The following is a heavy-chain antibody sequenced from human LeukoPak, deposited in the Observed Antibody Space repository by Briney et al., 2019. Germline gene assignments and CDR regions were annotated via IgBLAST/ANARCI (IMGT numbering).Heavy chain of an antibody. D-gene: IGHD5-18*01. CDR1: GGSISSYY. Sequence: PSETLSLTCTVSGGSISSYYWSWIRQPPGKGLEWIGYIYYSGSTNYNPSLKSRVTISVDTSKNQFSLKLSSVTAADTAVYYCARGSWGYSYANQYYYGMDVWGQGTTVTVSS. CDR3: ARGSWGYSYANQYYYGMDV. V-gene: IGHV4-59*08. CDR2: IYYSGST. J-gene: IGHJ6*02.